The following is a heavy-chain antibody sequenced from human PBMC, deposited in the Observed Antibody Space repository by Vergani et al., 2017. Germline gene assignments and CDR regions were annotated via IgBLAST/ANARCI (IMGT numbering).Heavy chain of an antibody. J-gene: IGHJ4*02. CDR1: GFTFSDYY. CDR2: ISSSSSYT. V-gene: IGHV3-11*06. Sequence: QVQLVESGGGLVKPGGSLRLSCAASGFTFSDYYMSWIRQAPGKGLEWVSYISSSSSYTNYADSVKGRFTISRDNAKNSLYLQMNSLRAEDTAVYYCARAVSGYDPFDYWGQGTLVTVSS. D-gene: IGHD5-12*01. CDR3: ARAVSGYDPFDY.